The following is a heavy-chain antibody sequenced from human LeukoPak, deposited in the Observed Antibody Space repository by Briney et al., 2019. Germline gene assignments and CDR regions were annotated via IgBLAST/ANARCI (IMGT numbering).Heavy chain of an antibody. CDR1: GGSISSSNW. Sequence: SETLSLTCAVPGGSISSSNWWSWVRQPPGRGLEWIGEIYHSGSTNYNPSLKSRVTISVDKSKNQFSLKLSSVTAADTAVYYCARDRYGDFPSMDVWGQGTTVTVSS. J-gene: IGHJ6*02. D-gene: IGHD4-17*01. V-gene: IGHV4-4*02. CDR2: IYHSGST. CDR3: ARDRYGDFPSMDV.